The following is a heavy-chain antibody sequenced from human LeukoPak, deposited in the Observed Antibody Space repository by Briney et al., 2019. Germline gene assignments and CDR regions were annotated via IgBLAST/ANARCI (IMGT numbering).Heavy chain of an antibody. CDR2: ISGSGGST. J-gene: IGHJ4*02. CDR3: AKVINWNYFDY. Sequence: GSLRLSCAASGFTFSSYWMSWVRQAPGRRLEWISAISGSGGSTYYADSVKGRFTISRDNSKNTLYLQMNSLRAEDTAVYYCAKVINWNYFDYWGQGTLVTVSS. V-gene: IGHV3-23*01. D-gene: IGHD1-20*01. CDR1: GFTFSSYW.